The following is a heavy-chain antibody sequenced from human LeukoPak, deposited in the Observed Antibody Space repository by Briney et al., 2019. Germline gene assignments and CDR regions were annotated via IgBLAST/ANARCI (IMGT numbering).Heavy chain of an antibody. CDR1: GFSLSTSGMC. D-gene: IGHD3-22*01. CDR3: ARITVNYDSSGAPYYGMDV. CDR2: IDWDDDK. V-gene: IGHV2-70*11. J-gene: IGHJ6*02. Sequence: SGPTLVKPTQTLTLTCTFSGFSLSTSGMCVSWIRQPPGKALEWFARIDWDDDKYYSTSLKTRLTISKDTSKNQVVLTMTNVDPVDTATYYCARITVNYDSSGAPYYGMDVWGQGTTVTVSS.